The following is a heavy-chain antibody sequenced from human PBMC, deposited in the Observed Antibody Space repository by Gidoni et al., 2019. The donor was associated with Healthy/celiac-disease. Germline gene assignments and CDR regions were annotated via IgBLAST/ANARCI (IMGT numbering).Heavy chain of an antibody. J-gene: IGHJ4*02. V-gene: IGHV4-39*01. CDR2: IYYSGST. CDR3: ARRGCSSTSCYYYFDY. D-gene: IGHD2-2*01. Sequence: QLQLLESGPGLVKPSETLSLTCPVSGGSISSSSYYWGWIRQPPGKGLEWIGSIYYSGSTYYNPSLKSRVTISVDTSKNQFSLKLSSVTAADTAVYYCARRGCSSTSCYYYFDYWGQGTLVTVSS. CDR1: GGSISSSSYY.